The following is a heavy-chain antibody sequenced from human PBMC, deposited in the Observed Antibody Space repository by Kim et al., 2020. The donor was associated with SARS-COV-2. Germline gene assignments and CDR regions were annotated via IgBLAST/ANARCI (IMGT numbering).Heavy chain of an antibody. CDR3: ARYSTSDWSLRY. CDR2: ISYSGET. Sequence: SETLSLTCTVSGDSISSRGYLWAWIRQSPGMGLEWLASISYSGETYYNPSLKSRGTISKDTSKNQLSLKLNSVTAADTALYYCARYSTSDWSLRYSGQGT. V-gene: IGHV4-39*07. D-gene: IGHD3-9*01. CDR1: GDSISSRGYL. J-gene: IGHJ4*02.